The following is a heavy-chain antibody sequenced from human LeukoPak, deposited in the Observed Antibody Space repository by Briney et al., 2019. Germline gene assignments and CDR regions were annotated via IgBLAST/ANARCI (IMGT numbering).Heavy chain of an antibody. V-gene: IGHV3-74*01. J-gene: IGHJ4*02. CDR2: INTEGTST. Sequence: AGGSLRLSCAASGFTFGNFWMHWVRQAPGKGLEWVSRINTEGTSTNYADSMKGRFTISRDNAKNTLYLQMNSLRADDTSVYYCARAPLMVRGITPPFDHWGQGTLVTVYS. CDR3: ARAPLMVRGITPPFDH. CDR1: GFTFGNFW. D-gene: IGHD3-10*01.